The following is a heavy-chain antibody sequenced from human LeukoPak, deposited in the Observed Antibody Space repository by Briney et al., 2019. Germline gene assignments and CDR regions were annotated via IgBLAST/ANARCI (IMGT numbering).Heavy chain of an antibody. CDR1: GFTISSYS. J-gene: IGHJ4*02. CDR3: ARVGYDSSGYLDY. V-gene: IGHV3-21*01. Sequence: GGTLRLSCAASGFTISSYSMNWVRQAPGKGLEWVSSISSSSSYIYYANSVKGRFTISRDNAKNSLYLQMNSLRAEDTAVYYCARVGYDSSGYLDYWGRGTLVTVSS. CDR2: ISSSSSYI. D-gene: IGHD3-22*01.